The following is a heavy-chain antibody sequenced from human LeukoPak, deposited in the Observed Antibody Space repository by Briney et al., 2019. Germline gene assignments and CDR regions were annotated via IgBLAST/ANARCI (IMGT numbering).Heavy chain of an antibody. CDR2: IYYSGST. CDR3: ARDLASSGRKAGFDY. Sequence: PSETLSLTCTVSGGTISSYYWSWLRQPPGQGLEWFGYIYYSGSTNYNPSLKSRVTISVDTSKDQFSLKLSSVTAADTAVYYCARDLASSGRKAGFDYWGQGTLVTVSS. CDR1: GGTISSYY. D-gene: IGHD6-19*01. V-gene: IGHV4-59*01. J-gene: IGHJ4*02.